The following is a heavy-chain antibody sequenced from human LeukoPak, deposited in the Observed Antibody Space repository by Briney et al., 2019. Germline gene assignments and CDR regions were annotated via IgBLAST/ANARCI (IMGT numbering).Heavy chain of an antibody. CDR3: ARDQSRGRGYSYGRRGAYYYYGMDV. D-gene: IGHD5-18*01. V-gene: IGHV1-69*04. J-gene: IGHJ6*02. CDR1: GGTFSSYA. CDR2: IIPIFGIA. Sequence: SVKVSCKASGGTFSSYAISWVRQAPGQGLEWMGRIIPIFGIANYAQKFQGRATITADKSTSTAYMELSSLRSEDTAVYYCARDQSRGRGYSYGRRGAYYYYGMDVWGQGTTVTVSS.